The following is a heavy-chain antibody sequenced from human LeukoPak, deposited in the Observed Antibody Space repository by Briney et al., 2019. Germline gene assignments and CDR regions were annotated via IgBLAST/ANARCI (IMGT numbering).Heavy chain of an antibody. J-gene: IGHJ4*02. CDR2: ISGNGGNT. CDR1: AFTFSSYS. Sequence: GGSLRLSCAASAFTFSSYSMHWVRQAPGKGLEYVSAISGNGGNTYYADSLNGRFTISRDNSKNTLYLQMGSLRAEDMAVYYCVRVLSGYDYWGQGTLVTVSS. V-gene: IGHV3-64*02. CDR3: VRVLSGYDY. D-gene: IGHD3-22*01.